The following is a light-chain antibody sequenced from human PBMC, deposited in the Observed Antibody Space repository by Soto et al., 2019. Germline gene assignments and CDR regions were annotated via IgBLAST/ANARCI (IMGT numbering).Light chain of an antibody. CDR2: GAS. V-gene: IGKV1D-12*01. J-gene: IGKJ1*01. Sequence: DIQVTQSPSSLSASVGDRVTITCRASQDISHYLAWYQQKPGKAPKLLIYGASSLQSGVPSRFSGSGSGTDFTLTISSLQPEDFATFYCQQAYTFPRTFGQGTKVEIQ. CDR3: QQAYTFPRT. CDR1: QDISHY.